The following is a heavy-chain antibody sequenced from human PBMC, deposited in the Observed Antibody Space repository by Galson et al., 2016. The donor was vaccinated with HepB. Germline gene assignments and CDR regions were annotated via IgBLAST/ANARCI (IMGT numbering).Heavy chain of an antibody. CDR1: GFIFNNYA. J-gene: IGHJ6*02. CDR3: ARVAAPLGYYGMDV. V-gene: IGHV3-43D*03. CDR2: LSWNGVST. D-gene: IGHD2-15*01. Sequence: SLRLSCAMSGFIFNNYAMHWVRQPPGKGLEWVSLLSWNGVSTYYADSMKGRFTISRDNTRKSLFLEVNNLRPEDTAVYYCARVAAPLGYYGMDVWGQGTTVIVSS.